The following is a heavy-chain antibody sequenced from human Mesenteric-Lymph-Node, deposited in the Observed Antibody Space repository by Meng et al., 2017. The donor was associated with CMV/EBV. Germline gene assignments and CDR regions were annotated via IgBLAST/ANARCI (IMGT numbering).Heavy chain of an antibody. Sequence: SLKISCAASGFTLDDYAMHWVRQAPGKGLEWVSGISWNSDTMGYADSVKGRFTISRDNAKNSLYLQMNSLRPEDTALYYCAKDRGFGEFSGFDYWGQGTLVTVSS. CDR1: GFTLDDYA. D-gene: IGHD3-10*01. CDR2: ISWNSDTM. J-gene: IGHJ4*02. V-gene: IGHV3-9*01. CDR3: AKDRGFGEFSGFDY.